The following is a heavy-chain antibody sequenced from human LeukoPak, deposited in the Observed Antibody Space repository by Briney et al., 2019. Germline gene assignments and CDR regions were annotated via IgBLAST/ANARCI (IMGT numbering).Heavy chain of an antibody. CDR3: ARGKTMIVVVTPYFDY. V-gene: IGHV5-51*01. D-gene: IGHD3-22*01. CDR1: GYIFTSYW. CDR2: IYPGDSDT. J-gene: IGHJ4*02. Sequence: GESLKISCKGSGYIFTSYWIGWVRPLPGKGLEWMGIIYPGDSDTRYSPSFQGQVTISADKSISTAYLQWSSLKASDTAMYYCARGKTMIVVVTPYFDYWGQGTLVTVSS.